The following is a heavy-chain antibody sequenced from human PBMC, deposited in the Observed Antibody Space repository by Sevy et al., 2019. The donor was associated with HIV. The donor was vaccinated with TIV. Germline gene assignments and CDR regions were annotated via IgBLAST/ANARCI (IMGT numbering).Heavy chain of an antibody. V-gene: IGHV3-7*01. Sequence: GGSLRLSCAASGFTISSYWMLWVRQAPGKGLEWVANINQDGSTKYYLDSVKGRFTISKDNAKNSVVLQMNSLTAEDTGVYFCVRAMASADSFWGQGALVTVSS. J-gene: IGHJ4*02. D-gene: IGHD3-10*01. CDR3: VRAMASADSF. CDR2: INQDGSTK. CDR1: GFTISSYW.